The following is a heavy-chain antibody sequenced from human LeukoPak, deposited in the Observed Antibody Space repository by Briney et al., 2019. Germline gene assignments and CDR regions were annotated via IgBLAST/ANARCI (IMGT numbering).Heavy chain of an antibody. CDR1: GFTFSSYS. CDR3: ARSILRDGQLDY. V-gene: IGHV3-21*01. J-gene: IGHJ4*02. Sequence: GGSLRLSCAASGFTFSSYSMNWVRQAPGKGLEWVSYISGSSSYIYYADSVKGRFTISRDNAKNSLYLQMNSLRAEDTAVYYCARSILRDGQLDYWGQGTLVTVSS. D-gene: IGHD5-24*01. CDR2: ISGSSSYI.